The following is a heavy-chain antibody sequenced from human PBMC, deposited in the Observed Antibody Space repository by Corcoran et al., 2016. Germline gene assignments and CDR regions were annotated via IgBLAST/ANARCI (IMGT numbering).Heavy chain of an antibody. V-gene: IGHV4-4*07. Sequence: QVQLQESGPGLVKPSETLSLTCTVSGGSVSDYYCTWIRQTAGKGLEWIGRISTSGSTKYNPSLKSRVTMSVDTSKNQFSLKVRFVTAADTAVYYCAGASGVSGSYDYWGQGTLVAVSS. D-gene: IGHD3-16*01. J-gene: IGHJ4*02. CDR2: ISTSGST. CDR1: GGSVSDYY. CDR3: AGASGVSGSYDY.